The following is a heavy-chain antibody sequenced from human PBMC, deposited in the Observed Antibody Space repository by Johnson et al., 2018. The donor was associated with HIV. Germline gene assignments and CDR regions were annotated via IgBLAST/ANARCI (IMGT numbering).Heavy chain of an antibody. Sequence: QVQLVESGGGLVQPGGSLRLSCAASGFTFSNYGLHWVRQAPGKGLEWVAFLRYDGSDKYYADSVKGRFTISRDNSKKTLYLQMNSLRAEDTAVYYCAKDRDWAYAFDIWGQGTMVTVSS. V-gene: IGHV3-30*02. D-gene: IGHD3/OR15-3a*01. CDR2: LRYDGSDK. CDR3: AKDRDWAYAFDI. CDR1: GFTFSNYG. J-gene: IGHJ3*02.